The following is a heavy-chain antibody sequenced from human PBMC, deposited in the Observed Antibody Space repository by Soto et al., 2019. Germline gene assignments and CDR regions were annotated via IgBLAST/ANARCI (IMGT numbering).Heavy chain of an antibody. CDR1: GFTFSSYA. D-gene: IGHD1-20*01. J-gene: IGHJ4*02. CDR2: ISYDGSNK. CDR3: VVNAITNNFDY. V-gene: IGHV3-30-3*01. Sequence: QVQLVESGGGVVQPGRSLRLSCAASGFTFSSYAMHWVRQAPGKGLEWVAVISYDGSNKYYADSVKGRFTISRDNSKNTLYLQMNSLRAEDTAVYYCVVNAITNNFDYCGQGTLVTVSS.